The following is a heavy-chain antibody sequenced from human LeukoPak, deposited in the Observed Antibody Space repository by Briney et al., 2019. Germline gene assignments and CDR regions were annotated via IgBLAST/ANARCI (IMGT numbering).Heavy chain of an antibody. CDR2: INPNSGGT. CDR1: GYTFTGYY. CDR3: ARGPALDSFPYYFDY. Sequence: RASVKVSCMASGYTFTGYYMHWVRQAPGQGLEWMGWINPNSGGTNYAQKFQGWVTMTRDTSISTAYMELSRLRSDDTAVYYCARGPALDSFPYYFDYWGQGTLVTVSS. D-gene: IGHD3/OR15-3a*01. J-gene: IGHJ4*02. V-gene: IGHV1-2*04.